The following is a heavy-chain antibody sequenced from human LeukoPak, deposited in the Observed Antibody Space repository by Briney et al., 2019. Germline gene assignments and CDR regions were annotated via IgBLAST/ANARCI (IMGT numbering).Heavy chain of an antibody. V-gene: IGHV1-69*05. CDR1: GGTFSSYA. J-gene: IGHJ6*03. CDR3: ARETGTTDYYYMDV. Sequence: ASVKVSCKAFGGTFSSYAISWVRQAPGQGLEWMGGIIPIFGTANYAQKFQGRVTITTDESTSTAYMELSSLRSEDTAVYYCARETGTTDYYYMDVWGKGTTVTVSS. D-gene: IGHD1-7*01. CDR2: IIPIFGTA.